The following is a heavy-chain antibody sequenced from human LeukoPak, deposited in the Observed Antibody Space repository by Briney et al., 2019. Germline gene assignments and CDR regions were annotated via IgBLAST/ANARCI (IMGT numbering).Heavy chain of an antibody. D-gene: IGHD6-6*01. CDR3: ARGGNRAARLSY. V-gene: IGHV4-59*01. CDR2: IYYSGST. J-gene: IGHJ4*02. Sequence: SETLSLTCTVSGGSISSYYWSWIRQPPGKGLDWIGYIYYSGSTNYNPSLKSRVTISVDTSKNQFSLKLSSVTAADTAVYYCARGGNRAARLSYWGQGTLVTVSS. CDR1: GGSISSYY.